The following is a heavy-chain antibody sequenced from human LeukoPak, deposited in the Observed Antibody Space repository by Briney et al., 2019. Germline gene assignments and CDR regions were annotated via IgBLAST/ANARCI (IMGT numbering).Heavy chain of an antibody. V-gene: IGHV4-4*07. CDR2: ISTSGGT. Sequence: SETLFLTCTVSGGSISTYYWIWIRQPAGKRLEWIGRISTSGGTNYNPSLKSRATMSLDTSKNQFSLKVRSVTAADTAVYYCARGLLGGGGDFTHFDYWGQGTLVTVSS. J-gene: IGHJ4*02. D-gene: IGHD2-21*02. CDR3: ARGLLGGGGDFTHFDY. CDR1: GGSISTYY.